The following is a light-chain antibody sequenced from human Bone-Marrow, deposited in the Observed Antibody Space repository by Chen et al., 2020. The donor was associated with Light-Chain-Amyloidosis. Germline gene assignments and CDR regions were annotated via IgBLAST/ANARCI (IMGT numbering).Light chain of an antibody. CDR1: RASIGTNP. V-gene: IGLV1-44*01. CDR3: AAWDYGLNGVL. Sequence: QSVLTQPPSASGTPGQRVTISCSGSRASIGTNPVNWYQHFPGTAPKLHIYFNSQRPSVVPELFSGPMSATSASLAISGRQSDDDADYFCAAWDYGLNGVLFGGGTKLTVL. CDR2: FNS. J-gene: IGLJ2*01.